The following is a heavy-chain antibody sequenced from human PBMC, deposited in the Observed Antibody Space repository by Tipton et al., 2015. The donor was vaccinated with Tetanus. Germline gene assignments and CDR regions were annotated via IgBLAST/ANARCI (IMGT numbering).Heavy chain of an antibody. V-gene: IGHV3-33*01. D-gene: IGHD3-3*01. CDR1: GFPFTNYG. CDR2: ILYDGGHK. J-gene: IGHJ4*02. Sequence: SLRLSCAASGFPFTNYGLHWVRQAPGKGLEWVALILYDGGHKDYADSVKGRFTISRDNSKNTLYLQMNSLRVEDTAVYYCARDFEWSFDYWGQGTLVTVSS. CDR3: ARDFEWSFDY.